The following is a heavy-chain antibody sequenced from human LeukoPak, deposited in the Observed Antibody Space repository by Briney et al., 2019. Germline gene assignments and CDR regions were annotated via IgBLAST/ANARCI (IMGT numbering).Heavy chain of an antibody. CDR1: GFTFDDYA. J-gene: IGHJ4*02. D-gene: IGHD3-10*01. CDR3: AKGGSEFGEFDY. Sequence: PGRSLRLSCAASGFTFDDYAMHWVRQAPGKDLEWVSGISWNSGSIGYADSVKGRFTISRDNAKNSLYLQMNSLRAEDMALYYCAKGGSEFGEFDYWGQGTLVTVSS. CDR2: ISWNSGSI. V-gene: IGHV3-9*03.